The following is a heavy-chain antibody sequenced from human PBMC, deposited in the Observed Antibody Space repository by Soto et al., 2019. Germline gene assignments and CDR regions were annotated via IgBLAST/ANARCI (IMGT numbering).Heavy chain of an antibody. CDR1: GGSISGSSYY. Sequence: PSETLSLTCTVSGGSISGSSYYWGWIRQPPGKGLEWIGSIYYSGSTYYNPSLKSRVTISVDTSKNQFSLKLTSVTAADTAVYYCAKNWNWGSLVHWGQGTLVTVSS. CDR3: AKNWNWGSLVH. D-gene: IGHD7-27*01. V-gene: IGHV4-39*01. J-gene: IGHJ4*02. CDR2: IYYSGST.